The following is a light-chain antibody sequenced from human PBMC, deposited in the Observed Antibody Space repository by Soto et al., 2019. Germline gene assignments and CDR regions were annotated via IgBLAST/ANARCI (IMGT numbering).Light chain of an antibody. V-gene: IGKV1-27*01. Sequence: DIQMTQSPSSLSAFVGDRVTITCRASQDIANFLAWYQQKPGKVPKLLIYAASTLQSGDPSRFSGSGSGTDFTLTISSLQPEDVATYYCQKCKVAPFTFGGGTKVEIK. CDR3: QKCKVAPFT. CDR2: AAS. CDR1: QDIANF. J-gene: IGKJ4*01.